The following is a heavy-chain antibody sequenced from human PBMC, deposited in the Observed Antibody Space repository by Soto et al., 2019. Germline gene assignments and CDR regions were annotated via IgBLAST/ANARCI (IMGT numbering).Heavy chain of an antibody. CDR3: ARELYSSGGDCPYYMDY. D-gene: IGHD2-21*02. J-gene: IGHJ4*02. Sequence: QAQLVQSGAEGKKPGASVRVSCKTSGYPFTDYFIHWVRQAPGQGLEWMGIISLYHHSTSYAQKFQGRLTVTADTSTTTVYMDLSSLTSEDSAVYWRARELYSSGGDCPYYMDYWGQGTLVTVSS. V-gene: IGHV1-46*01. CDR1: GYPFTDYF. CDR2: ISLYHHST.